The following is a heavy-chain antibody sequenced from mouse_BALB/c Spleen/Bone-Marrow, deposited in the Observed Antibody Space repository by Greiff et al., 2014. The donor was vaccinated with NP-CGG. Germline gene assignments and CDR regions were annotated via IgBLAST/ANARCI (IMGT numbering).Heavy chain of an antibody. CDR2: VDPANGNT. V-gene: IGHV14-3*02. CDR3: ARWEYYAMDY. Sequence: EVQLQESGAELVKPGASVKLSCTASGFNIKDTYMHWVKQRPEQGLEWIGRVDPANGNTKYDPKFQGKATITADTSSNTAYLQLSSLTSEDTAVYYCARWEYYAMDYWGQGTSVTVSS. CDR1: GFNIKDTY. D-gene: IGHD4-1*01. J-gene: IGHJ4*01.